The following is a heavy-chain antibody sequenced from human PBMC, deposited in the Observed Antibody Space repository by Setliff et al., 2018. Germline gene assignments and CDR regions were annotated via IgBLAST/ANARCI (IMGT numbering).Heavy chain of an antibody. CDR2: IYHSGST. J-gene: IGHJ4*02. CDR1: GGSISRSSYY. CDR3: ARLRGAFDY. D-gene: IGHD3-16*01. V-gene: IGHV4-39*07. Sequence: PSETLSLTCTVSGGSISRSSYYWGWIRQPPGKGLEWIGSIYHSGSTNYNPSLESRVTISVDTSKNQFSLKLNSATAADTAVYYCARLRGAFDYWGQGTLVTVSS.